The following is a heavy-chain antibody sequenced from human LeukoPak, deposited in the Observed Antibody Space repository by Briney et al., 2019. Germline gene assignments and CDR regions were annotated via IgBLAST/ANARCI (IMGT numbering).Heavy chain of an antibody. CDR3: AKNRYSSGWYYFDY. D-gene: IGHD6-19*01. CDR2: TSGSGSST. J-gene: IGHJ4*02. Sequence: GGPLRLSCATSGFTFTSYAMSWVRQAPGKGLECVSRTSGSGSSTYYADSVKGRFTISRDSSKNTLYLQMNSLRAEDTTVYYCAKNRYSSGWYYFDYWGQGTLVTVSS. V-gene: IGHV3-23*01. CDR1: GFTFTSYA.